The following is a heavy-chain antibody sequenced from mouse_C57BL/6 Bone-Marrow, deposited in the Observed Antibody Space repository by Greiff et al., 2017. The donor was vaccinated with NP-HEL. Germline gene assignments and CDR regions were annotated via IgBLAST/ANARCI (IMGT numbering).Heavy chain of an antibody. CDR3: ARRGTVDGYAMDY. CDR2: IYPGSGST. Sequence: VQLQQPGAELVKPGASVKMSCKASGYTFTSYWITWVKQRPGQGLEWIGDIYPGSGSTNYNEKFKSKATLTVDTSSSTAYMQLSSLTSEDSAVYYCARRGTVDGYAMDYWGQGTSVTVSS. V-gene: IGHV1-55*01. CDR1: GYTFTSYW. D-gene: IGHD1-1*01. J-gene: IGHJ4*01.